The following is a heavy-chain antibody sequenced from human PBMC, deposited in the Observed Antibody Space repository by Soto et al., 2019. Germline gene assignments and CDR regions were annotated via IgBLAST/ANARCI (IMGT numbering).Heavy chain of an antibody. Sequence: PGRPLRLSCAASGFTFSSYWMSWVRQAPGKGLEWVANIKQDGSEKYYVDSVKGRFTISRDNAKNSLYLQMNSLRAEDTAVYYCARGFRGLYYFDYSGPGTLVTDSS. CDR2: IKQDGSEK. CDR1: GFTFSSYW. D-gene: IGHD3-10*01. V-gene: IGHV3-7*01. CDR3: ARGFRGLYYFDY. J-gene: IGHJ4*02.